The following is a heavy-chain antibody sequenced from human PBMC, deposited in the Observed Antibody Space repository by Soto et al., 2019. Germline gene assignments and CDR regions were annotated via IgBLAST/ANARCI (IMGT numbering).Heavy chain of an antibody. V-gene: IGHV3-23*01. J-gene: IGHJ5*02. Sequence: PGGSLRLSCAASGFTISTYAMTWVRQAPGKGLECVSGATGSGGQIHYADSVKGRFTISKDNSKNTLYLQMSNLRDGDTALYYCAKDAVYKDGLWLMDSWGQGTLVTVS. CDR2: ATGSGGQI. CDR1: GFTISTYA. D-gene: IGHD2-21*01. CDR3: AKDAVYKDGLWLMDS.